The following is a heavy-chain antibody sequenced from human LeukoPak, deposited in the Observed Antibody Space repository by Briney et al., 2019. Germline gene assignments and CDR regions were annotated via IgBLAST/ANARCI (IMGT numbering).Heavy chain of an antibody. J-gene: IGHJ4*02. D-gene: IGHD5-12*01. V-gene: IGHV3-23*01. Sequence: AGGSLRLSCAASGFTFRNYAMSWVRQAPGKGREWVAHISGSGGTTSYADSVKGRFTISRDTSTNTLFLQMDSLRADDTAVFYCAKDLDSGYGIQFDCWGQGTLVTVSS. CDR2: ISGSGGTT. CDR3: AKDLDSGYGIQFDC. CDR1: GFTFRNYA.